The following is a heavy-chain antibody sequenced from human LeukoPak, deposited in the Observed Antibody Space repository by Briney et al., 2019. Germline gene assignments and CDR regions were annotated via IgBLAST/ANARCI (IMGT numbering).Heavy chain of an antibody. V-gene: IGHV1-24*01. CDR1: GYTFTSYD. Sequence: GASVKVSCKAFGYTFTSYDINWVRQAPGKGLEWMGGFDPEDGETIYAQKFQGRVTMTEDTSIDTAYMELSSLRSEDTAVYYCAAGLGFDPWGQGSLVTVSS. CDR2: FDPEDGET. CDR3: AAGLGFDP. J-gene: IGHJ5*02.